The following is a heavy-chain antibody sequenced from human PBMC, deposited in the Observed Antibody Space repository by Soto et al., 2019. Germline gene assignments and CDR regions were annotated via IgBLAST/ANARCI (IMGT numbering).Heavy chain of an antibody. CDR3: ARGAAGGFPFPEY. Sequence: EVHLVESGGGLVQPGGSLRLSCVGSGFTSSSFWMNWVRQAPGKGLEWVANIKQDGNEKHYVDSVKGRFTISRDNAKNSLFLQTNSLRAEDTAVYYFARGAAGGFPFPEYWCQGTLVTVSS. J-gene: IGHJ4*02. CDR2: IKQDGNEK. V-gene: IGHV3-7*04. D-gene: IGHD6-13*01. CDR1: GFTSSSFW.